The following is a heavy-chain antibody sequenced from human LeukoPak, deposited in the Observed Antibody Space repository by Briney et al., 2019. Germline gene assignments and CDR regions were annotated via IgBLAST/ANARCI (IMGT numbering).Heavy chain of an antibody. CDR3: ARGVFDFWSGSPFRIGFDP. V-gene: IGHV4-31*03. CDR2: IYYSGST. D-gene: IGHD3-3*01. Sequence: PSQTLSLTCTVSGGSISSGGYYWSWIRQHPGKGLEWIGYIYYSGSTNYNPSLKSRVTISVDTSKNQFSLKLSSVTAADTAVYYCARGVFDFWSGSPFRIGFDPWGQGTLVTVSS. J-gene: IGHJ5*02. CDR1: GGSISSGGYY.